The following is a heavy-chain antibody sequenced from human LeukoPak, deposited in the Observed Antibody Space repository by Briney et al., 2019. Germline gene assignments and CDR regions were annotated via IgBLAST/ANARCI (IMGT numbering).Heavy chain of an antibody. D-gene: IGHD3-10*01. Sequence: GGSLRLSCAASGFTFSSCEMNWVRQAPGKGLEWVSYISSSGSTIYYADSVKGRFTISRDNAKNSLYLQMNSLRAEDTAVYYCARGSPLVRGVIPPPDYWGQGNLVTVSS. J-gene: IGHJ4*02. CDR2: ISSSGSTI. CDR3: ARGSPLVRGVIPPPDY. V-gene: IGHV3-48*03. CDR1: GFTFSSCE.